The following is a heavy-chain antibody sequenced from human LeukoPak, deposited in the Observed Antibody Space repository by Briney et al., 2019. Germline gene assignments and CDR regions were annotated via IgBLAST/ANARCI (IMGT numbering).Heavy chain of an antibody. V-gene: IGHV4-39*01. CDR1: GGSITSNNYY. J-gene: IGHJ5*02. CDR2: MYYGGSP. Sequence: LETLSLTCSVSGGSITSNNYYWGWIRQPPGKGLEWIGSMYYGGSPNYNPSLKSRVTISVDTSKNQFSLKLTYVTAADTAVYYCARAAVSYDRFPFDPWGQGTLVTVSS. D-gene: IGHD5-12*01. CDR3: ARAAVSYDRFPFDP.